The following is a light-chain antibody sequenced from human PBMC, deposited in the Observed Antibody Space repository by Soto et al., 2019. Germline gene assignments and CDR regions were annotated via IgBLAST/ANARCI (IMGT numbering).Light chain of an antibody. CDR2: DAY. V-gene: IGKV3-11*01. CDR1: QSVSSY. J-gene: IGKJ3*01. CDR3: QQRSNWPPGFT. Sequence: EIVLTQSPATLSLSPGERATLSCRASQSVSSYLAWYQQTPGQAPRLLIYDAYNRATGIPARFSGSGSGTELTLTISSLEPEDFAVYYCQQRSNWPPGFTFGPGTNVDIK.